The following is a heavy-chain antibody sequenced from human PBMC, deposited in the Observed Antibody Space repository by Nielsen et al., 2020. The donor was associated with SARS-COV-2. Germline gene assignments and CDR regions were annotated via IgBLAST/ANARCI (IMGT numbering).Heavy chain of an antibody. CDR2: INSDGSST. J-gene: IGHJ6*02. CDR1: GFTFSSYW. V-gene: IGHV3-74*01. Sequence: GESLKISCAASGFTFSSYWMHWVRQAPGKGLVWVSRINSDGSSTSYADFVKGRFTISRDNAKNTLYLQMNSLRAEDTAVYYCARDSRPSLGAYYDFWSGYYTLGVNGMDVWGQGTTVTVSS. CDR3: ARDSRPSLGAYYDFWSGYYTLGVNGMDV. D-gene: IGHD3-3*01.